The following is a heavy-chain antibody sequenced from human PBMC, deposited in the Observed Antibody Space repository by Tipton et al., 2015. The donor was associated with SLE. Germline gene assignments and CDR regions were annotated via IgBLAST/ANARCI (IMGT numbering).Heavy chain of an antibody. Sequence: SLRLSCAASGFTFSSYWMTRVRKPPGKGLEWIPVLFSDGRTFYADSVKGRFTISRDNSKNTLILQMDSLRVDDTAVYYCASLYRGWGQGTLVTVSS. V-gene: IGHV3-53*01. CDR1: GFTFSSYW. CDR3: ASLYRG. CDR2: LFSDGRT. J-gene: IGHJ4*02. D-gene: IGHD5-12*01.